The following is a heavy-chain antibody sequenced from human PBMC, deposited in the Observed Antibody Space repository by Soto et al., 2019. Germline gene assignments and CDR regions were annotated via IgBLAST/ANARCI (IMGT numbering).Heavy chain of an antibody. D-gene: IGHD1-26*01. CDR2: IYYSGST. CDR3: ARGEVGVRY. CDR1: GGSISSYY. Sequence: SETLSLTCTVSGGSISSYYWSWIRQPPGKGLEWIGYIYYSGSTNYNPSLKSRVTISVDTSKNQFSLKLSSVTAADTAVYYCARGEVGVRYRGQGTLVTVSS. J-gene: IGHJ4*02. V-gene: IGHV4-59*01.